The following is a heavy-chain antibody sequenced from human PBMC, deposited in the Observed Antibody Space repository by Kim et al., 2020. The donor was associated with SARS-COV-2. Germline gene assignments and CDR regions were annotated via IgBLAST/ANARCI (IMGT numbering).Heavy chain of an antibody. J-gene: IGHJ4*02. CDR1: GYTFTNYF. CDR2: INPSDATT. Sequence: ASVKVSCKASGYTFTNYFIQWVRQAPGQGLEWMGIINPSDATTTYAQKFQGRLTMTRDTSMSTAHMELSSLRSDDTAVYYCAREPHYMTTVTTTDYYFDYWGQGTLITVSS. V-gene: IGHV1-46*01. D-gene: IGHD4-17*01. CDR3: AREPHYMTTVTTTDYYFDY.